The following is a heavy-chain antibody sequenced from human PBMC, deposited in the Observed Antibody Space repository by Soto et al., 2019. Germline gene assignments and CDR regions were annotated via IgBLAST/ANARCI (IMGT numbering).Heavy chain of an antibody. D-gene: IGHD6-6*01. CDR3: ARDRSYSTSRYYAFDI. CDR1: GGSIRSYY. V-gene: IGHV4-59*01. Sequence: QVQLQESGPGLVKPSETLSLTCTVSGGSIRSYYWSWIRQPPGRGLEWIGYIFYSGNTDYNPSLKSRVTISLDTSKNPFALRLSSVTAADTAVYYCARDRSYSTSRYYAFDIWGQGTMVTVSS. CDR2: IFYSGNT. J-gene: IGHJ3*02.